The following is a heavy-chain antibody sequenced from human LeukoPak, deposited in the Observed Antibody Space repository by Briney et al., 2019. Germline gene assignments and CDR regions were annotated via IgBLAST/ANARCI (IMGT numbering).Heavy chain of an antibody. J-gene: IGHJ4*02. CDR3: ARDHNGSGNYYATSYNFDY. Sequence: PGGSLRLSCAASGFTFSNYAIHWVRQAPGKGLEGVAIISYDGTNKYYADSVKGRFTISRDNSKNTLYLQMNSLRAEDTAVYYCARDHNGSGNYYATSYNFDYWGQGTLVTVSS. CDR1: GFTFSNYA. V-gene: IGHV3-30*04. D-gene: IGHD3-10*01. CDR2: ISYDGTNK.